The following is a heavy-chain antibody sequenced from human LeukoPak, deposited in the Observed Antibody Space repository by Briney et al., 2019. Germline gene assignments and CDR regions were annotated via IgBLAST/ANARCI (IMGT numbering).Heavy chain of an antibody. J-gene: IGHJ4*02. D-gene: IGHD2-2*01. CDR2: INHSGST. CDR1: GGSISGFY. V-gene: IGHV4-34*01. CDR3: ARGRGCSSTSCFPRIRWRGYYFDY. Sequence: SETLSLTCTVSGGSISGFYWSWVRQPAGKGLEWIGEINHSGSTNYNPSLKSRVTISVDTSKNQFSLKLSSVTAADTAVYYCARGRGCSSTSCFPRIRWRGYYFDYWGQGTLVTVSS.